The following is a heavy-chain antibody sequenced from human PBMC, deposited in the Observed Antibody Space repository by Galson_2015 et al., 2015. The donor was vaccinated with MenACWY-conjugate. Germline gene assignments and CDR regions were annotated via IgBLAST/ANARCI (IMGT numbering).Heavy chain of an antibody. D-gene: IGHD4-17*01. CDR1: GFTFSSYS. CDR3: ARSSWGNYGDRDLLYFDY. Sequence: SLRLSCAASGFTFSSYSMNWVRQAPGKGLEWVSYISSSSSTIYYADSVKGRFTISRDNAKNSLYLQMNSLRAEDTAVYYCARSSWGNYGDRDLLYFDYWGQGTLVTVSS. CDR2: ISSSSSTI. J-gene: IGHJ4*02. V-gene: IGHV3-48*04.